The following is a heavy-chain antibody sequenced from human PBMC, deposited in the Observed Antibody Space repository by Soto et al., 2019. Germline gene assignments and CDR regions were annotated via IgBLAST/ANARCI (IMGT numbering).Heavy chain of an antibody. CDR1: GFALRDSA. CDR2: MYASDDV. Sequence: EVHLVESGGDLVQPGRSLRLSCATSGFALRDSAMHWVRQVPGGGLKWVSGMYASDDVGYADSVRGRFTMSRDVAKNSLYLQMNSLTTEDTALYYCVKDNLSGGADVWGQGTTVTVSS. D-gene: IGHD3-10*02. CDR3: VKDNLSGGADV. J-gene: IGHJ6*02. V-gene: IGHV3-9*01.